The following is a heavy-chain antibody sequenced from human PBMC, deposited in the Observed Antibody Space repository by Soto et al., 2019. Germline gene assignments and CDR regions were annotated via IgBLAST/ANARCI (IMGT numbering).Heavy chain of an antibody. V-gene: IGHV1-69*06. Sequence: SVKVSCKASGGTFSSYAISWVRQAPGQGLEWMGGIIPIFGTANYAQKFQGRVTITADKSTSTAYMELSSLRSEDTAVYYCARAKKAYCGGDCYSGIYYYYYGMDVWGQGTTVTVSS. J-gene: IGHJ6*02. CDR1: GGTFSSYA. D-gene: IGHD2-21*02. CDR2: IIPIFGTA. CDR3: ARAKKAYCGGDCYSGIYYYYYGMDV.